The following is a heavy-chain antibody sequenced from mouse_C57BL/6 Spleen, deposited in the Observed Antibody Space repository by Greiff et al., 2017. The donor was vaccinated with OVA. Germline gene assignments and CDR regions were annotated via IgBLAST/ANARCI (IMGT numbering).Heavy chain of an antibody. CDR1: GYTFTDYE. CDR2: IDPETGGT. CDR3: TRGGYAMDY. Sequence: QVQLQQSGAELVRPGASVTLSCKASGYTFTDYEMHWVKQTPVHGLEWIGAIDPETGGTAYNQKFKGKAILTADKSSSTAYIELRSLTSEDAAVYYCTRGGYAMDYWGQGTSVTVSS. J-gene: IGHJ4*01. V-gene: IGHV1-15*01.